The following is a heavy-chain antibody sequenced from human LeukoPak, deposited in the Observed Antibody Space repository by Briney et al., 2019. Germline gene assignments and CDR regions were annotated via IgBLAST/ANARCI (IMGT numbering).Heavy chain of an antibody. CDR2: INPNSGGT. Sequence: GASVKVSCKASGYTFTGYYMHCVRQAPGQGLEWMGWINPNSGGTNYALKFQGWVTMTRDTSISTAYMELSRLRSDDTAVYYCARVRSGSYSSGWYDYWGQGTLVTVSS. CDR3: ARVRSGSYSSGWYDY. J-gene: IGHJ4*02. D-gene: IGHD6-19*01. V-gene: IGHV1-2*04. CDR1: GYTFTGYY.